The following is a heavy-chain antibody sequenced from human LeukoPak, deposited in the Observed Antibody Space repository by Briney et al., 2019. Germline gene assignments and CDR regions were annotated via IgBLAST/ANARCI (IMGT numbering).Heavy chain of an antibody. CDR3: TRDRGSSTLGDY. Sequence: GGSLRLSCTVSRFTFGDYAINWVRQAPGKGQEWVGFIRSKAFGETAEYAASVKGRFTISRDDSKSIAYLQMNSLKTEDTAVYYCTRDRGSSTLGDYWGQGTLVTVSS. J-gene: IGHJ4*02. V-gene: IGHV3-49*04. CDR2: IRSKAFGETA. CDR1: RFTFGDYA. D-gene: IGHD7-27*01.